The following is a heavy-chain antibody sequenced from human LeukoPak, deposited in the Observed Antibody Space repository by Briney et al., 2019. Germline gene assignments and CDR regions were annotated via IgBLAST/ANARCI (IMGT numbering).Heavy chain of an antibody. D-gene: IGHD5-18*01. Sequence: SETLSLTCTVSGGSISSYYWSWIRQHAGKGLEWLGRIYTSGSTNYNPSLKGRVTMSVDTSKNQFSLKLSSVTAADTAVYYCARETPGYSYGHGLGYWGQGTLVTVSS. CDR3: ARETPGYSYGHGLGY. CDR2: IYTSGST. J-gene: IGHJ4*02. V-gene: IGHV4-4*07. CDR1: GGSISSYY.